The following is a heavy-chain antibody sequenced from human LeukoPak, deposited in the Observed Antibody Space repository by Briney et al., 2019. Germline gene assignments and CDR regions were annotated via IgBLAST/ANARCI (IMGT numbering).Heavy chain of an antibody. CDR3: ARHAYGDLPFDP. J-gene: IGHJ5*02. CDR1: GGSIITDF. Sequence: KPSETLSRTCTVSGGSIITDFWTWIRQPPGKGLEWFGSIYYSGNTNYNPSLKSRVTISVDKSKNQFSLQLSSVTAAATAVYFCARHAYGDLPFDPWGQGTLVSVSS. D-gene: IGHD4-17*01. CDR2: IYYSGNT. V-gene: IGHV4-59*01.